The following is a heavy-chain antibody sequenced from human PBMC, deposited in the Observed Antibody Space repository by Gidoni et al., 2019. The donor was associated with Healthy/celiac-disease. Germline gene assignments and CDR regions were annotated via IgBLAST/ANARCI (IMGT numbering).Heavy chain of an antibody. CDR2: ISWNSGSI. V-gene: IGHV3-9*01. CDR3: AKSAAGNYYYYGMDV. J-gene: IGHJ6*02. CDR1: GFTFDDYA. Sequence: EVQLVESGGGLVQPGRSLRLSCAASGFTFDDYAMHWVRQAPGKGLEWVSGISWNSGSIGYADSVKGRFTISRDNAKNSLYLQMNSLRAEDTALYYCAKSAAGNYYYYGMDVWGQGTTVTVSS. D-gene: IGHD6-13*01.